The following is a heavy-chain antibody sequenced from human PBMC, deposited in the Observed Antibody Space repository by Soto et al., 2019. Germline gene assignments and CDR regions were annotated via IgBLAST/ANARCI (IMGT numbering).Heavy chain of an antibody. CDR2: SSYDGRET. CDR1: GFTFGNSW. D-gene: IGHD3-10*01. V-gene: IGHV3-30*03. Sequence: PGGSLRLSCAASGFTFGNSWMHWVRQAPGKGLEWVAASSYDGRETFYADSAKGRFTVSKEMSKNTAFLQMNALRHEDTAVYFCARDSGWPILNFDNWGQGTPVTVSS. CDR3: ARDSGWPILNFDN. J-gene: IGHJ4*02.